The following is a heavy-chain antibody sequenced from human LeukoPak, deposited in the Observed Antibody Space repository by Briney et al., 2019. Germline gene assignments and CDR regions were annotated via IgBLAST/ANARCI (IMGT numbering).Heavy chain of an antibody. CDR1: GFTFSSYW. Sequence: TGGSLRLSCAASGFTFSSYWMSWVRQAPGQGLEWVSVIYSGGSTYYADSVKGRFTISRDNSKNTLYLQMNSLRAEDTAVYYCARDKIGASNYYGMDVWGQGTTVTVSS. CDR3: ARDKIGASNYYGMDV. V-gene: IGHV3-53*01. J-gene: IGHJ6*02. D-gene: IGHD2-2*01. CDR2: IYSGGST.